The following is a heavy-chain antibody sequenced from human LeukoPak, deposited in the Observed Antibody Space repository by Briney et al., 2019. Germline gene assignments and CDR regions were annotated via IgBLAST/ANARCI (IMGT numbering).Heavy chain of an antibody. D-gene: IGHD2-2*01. V-gene: IGHV4-59*01. J-gene: IGHJ2*01. CDR2: ISYSGST. Sequence: PSETLSLTCTVSGGSISSYYRSWLRQAPGKGLEWIGYISYSGSTNYNPCLTRRGTISVDSSKNQFSLNLSSVTAADTAVYYCARDPAHCSSTRCSSPYWYFDLWGRGTLVTVSS. CDR1: GGSISSYY. CDR3: ARDPAHCSSTRCSSPYWYFDL.